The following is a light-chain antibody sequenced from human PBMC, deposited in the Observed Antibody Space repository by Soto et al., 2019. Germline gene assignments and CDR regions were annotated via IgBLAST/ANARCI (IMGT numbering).Light chain of an antibody. V-gene: IGKV3-20*01. CDR2: GVS. CDR3: QQYGSSPWS. Sequence: EIVLTQSPGTLSLSPGERATLSCRASQSVSSTYLAWYQQKPGQAPRLLIHGVSSRATVIPDRFSGSGSGSDFTLTIIRLEPDDCAVYYGQQYGSSPWSFGQWTKV. CDR1: QSVSSTY. J-gene: IGKJ1*01.